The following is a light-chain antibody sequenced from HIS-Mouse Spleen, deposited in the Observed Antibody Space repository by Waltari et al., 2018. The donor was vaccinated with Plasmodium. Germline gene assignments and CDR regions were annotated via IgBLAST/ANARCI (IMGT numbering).Light chain of an antibody. CDR3: CSYAGSTTWV. CDR2: EGS. V-gene: IGLV2-23*01. Sequence: QSALTQPASVSGSPGQSLTISCTGTSSDVGRSNLVPWYQQHPGKAPKLMIYEGSKRPSGVSNRFSGSKSGNTASLTISGLQAEDEADYYCCSYAGSTTWVFGGGTKLTVL. CDR1: SSDVGRSNL. J-gene: IGLJ3*02.